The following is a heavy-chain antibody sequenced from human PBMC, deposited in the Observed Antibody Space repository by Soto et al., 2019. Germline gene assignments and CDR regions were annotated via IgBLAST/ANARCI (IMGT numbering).Heavy chain of an antibody. Sequence: GESLKISCKGSGYSFATYWSGWVRQMPGKGLEWMGIIYPGDSDTRYSPSFQGRVTISADKSISTAYLQWSSLKASDTAMYYCARSMRGLQSDYWGQGTLVTVSS. CDR2: IYPGDSDT. CDR3: ARSMRGLQSDY. V-gene: IGHV5-51*01. D-gene: IGHD4-4*01. CDR1: GYSFATYW. J-gene: IGHJ4*02.